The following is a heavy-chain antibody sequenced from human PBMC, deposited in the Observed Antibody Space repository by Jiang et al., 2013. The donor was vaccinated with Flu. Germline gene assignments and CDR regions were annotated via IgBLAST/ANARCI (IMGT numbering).Heavy chain of an antibody. D-gene: IGHD3-22*01. CDR1: GFSLSTSGMR. CDR3: ARTISYYYDSSGYEDYYYGMDV. Sequence: KPTQTLTLTCTFSGFSLSTSGMRVSWIRQPPGKALEWLARIDWDDDKFYSTSLKTRLTISKDTSKNQVVLTMTNMDPVDTATYYCARTISYYYDSSGYEDYYYGMDVWGQGTTVTVSS. CDR2: IDWDDDK. V-gene: IGHV2-70*04. J-gene: IGHJ6*02.